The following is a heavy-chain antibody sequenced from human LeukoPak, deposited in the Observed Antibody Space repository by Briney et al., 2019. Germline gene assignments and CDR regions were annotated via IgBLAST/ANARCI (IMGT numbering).Heavy chain of an antibody. J-gene: IGHJ4*02. D-gene: IGHD2-15*01. CDR1: GFRVFGLH. CDR2: INRYSGGS. CDR3: ATDWDCIRPDCPFLH. Sequence: ASVKVSCKASGFRVFGLHIHWVRQAPGQGLQWMGWINRYSGGSRYAQNFQGSVTMTWDTSTSTSYMEVSSLRSDDTAVYYCATDWDCIRPDCPFLHWGQGTLVTVSS. V-gene: IGHV1-2*02.